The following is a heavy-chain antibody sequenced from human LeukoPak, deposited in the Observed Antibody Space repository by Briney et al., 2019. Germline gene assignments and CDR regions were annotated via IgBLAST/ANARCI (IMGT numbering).Heavy chain of an antibody. CDR2: IYYSGYT. J-gene: IGHJ3*02. CDR1: GGPVSGYY. D-gene: IGHD6-13*01. V-gene: IGHV4-59*08. Sequence: PSETLSLTCTVSGGPVSGYYWSWIRQPPGKGLEWIGYIYYSGYTIYNPSLKSRVTISVDTSKNQFSLRLNSMTAADTAVYYCARGGAAAAPDAFDIWGQGTMVTVSS. CDR3: ARGGAAAAPDAFDI.